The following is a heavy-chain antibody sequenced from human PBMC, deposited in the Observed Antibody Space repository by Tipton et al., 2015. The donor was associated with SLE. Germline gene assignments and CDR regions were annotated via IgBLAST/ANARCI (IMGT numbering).Heavy chain of an antibody. CDR2: ISYDGSQE. D-gene: IGHD2-2*01. J-gene: IGHJ5*02. CDR3: ARSTDQNWFDP. V-gene: IGHV3-30*04. Sequence: SLRLSCAASGFTFSNYAMHWVRQAPGKGLEWVTLISYDGSQEYYADSVKGRFTISRDNSRNTLYLQMNSLRAEDTAVYYCARSTDQNWFDPWGQGTLVTVSS. CDR1: GFTFSNYA.